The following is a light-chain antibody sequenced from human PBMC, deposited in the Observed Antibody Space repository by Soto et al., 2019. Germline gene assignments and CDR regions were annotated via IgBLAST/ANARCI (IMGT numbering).Light chain of an antibody. J-gene: IGLJ1*01. Sequence: QSALTQPASVSGSPGQSITISCTGTSSDVGAYNYVSWYQHHPDKVPKLLIYEVTNRPSGVSDRFSGSKSGNTASLTISGLQAEDEADYYCSSKRDSSTLFVFGTGTKATVL. CDR3: SSKRDSSTLFV. CDR2: EVT. CDR1: SSDVGAYNY. V-gene: IGLV2-14*01.